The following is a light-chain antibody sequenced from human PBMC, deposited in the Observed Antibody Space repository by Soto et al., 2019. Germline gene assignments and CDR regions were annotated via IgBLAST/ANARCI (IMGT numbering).Light chain of an antibody. CDR1: QNITNN. Sequence: DSQRSEGPSCMSRWMADQVNITCQASQNITNNLSWYQQKPGRAPNLLIYGASTLQSGVPSRFSGSGSGTDFTLTISNLQPEDFATYYCQQLNAYPLTFGQGTRLEIK. J-gene: IGKJ5*01. CDR3: QQLNAYPLT. CDR2: GAS. V-gene: IGKV1-9*01.